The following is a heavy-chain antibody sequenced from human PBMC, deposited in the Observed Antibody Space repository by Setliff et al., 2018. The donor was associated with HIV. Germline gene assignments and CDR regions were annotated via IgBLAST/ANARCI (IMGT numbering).Heavy chain of an antibody. CDR1: GGSISSSSYY. CDR2: IYYSGST. D-gene: IGHD6-13*01. V-gene: IGHV4-39*01. CDR3: ARHRDPPGSSWIFYYYYMDL. J-gene: IGHJ6*03. Sequence: SETLSLTCTVSGGSISSSSYYWGWIRQPPGKGLEWIVSIYYSGSTYYNPSLKSRVTISLDTSKNQFSLRLSSVSAADTGVYYCARHRDPPGSSWIFYYYYMDLWGGGTTVTVSS.